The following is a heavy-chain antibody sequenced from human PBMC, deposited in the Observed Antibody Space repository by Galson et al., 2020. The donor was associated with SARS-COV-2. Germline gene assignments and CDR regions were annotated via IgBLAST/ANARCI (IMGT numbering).Heavy chain of an antibody. D-gene: IGHD3-16*01. J-gene: IGHJ5*02. CDR1: GYTLTELS. V-gene: IGHV1-24*01. CDR2: FDPEDGET. CDR3: ATGTAIDYPNGFDP. Sequence: ASVKVSCKVSGYTLTELSMHWVRQAPGKGLEWMGGFDPEDGETIYAQKFQGRVTMTEDTSTDTAYMELSSLRSEDTAVYYCATGTAIDYPNGFDPWGQGTLVTVSS.